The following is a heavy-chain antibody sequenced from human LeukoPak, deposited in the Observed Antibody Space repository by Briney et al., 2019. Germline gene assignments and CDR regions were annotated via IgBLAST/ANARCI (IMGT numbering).Heavy chain of an antibody. D-gene: IGHD6-13*01. CDR2: ISGSGGST. V-gene: IGHV3-23*01. CDR1: GFTFSSYA. J-gene: IGHJ4*02. CDR3: AKDPLSSSWYGSPFDY. Sequence: GGSLRLSCAASGFTFSSYAMSWVRQAPGKGLEWVSAISGSGGSTYYADSVKGRFTISRDNSKNTLYLQMNSLRAEDTAVYCCAKDPLSSSWYGSPFDYWGQGTLVTVSS.